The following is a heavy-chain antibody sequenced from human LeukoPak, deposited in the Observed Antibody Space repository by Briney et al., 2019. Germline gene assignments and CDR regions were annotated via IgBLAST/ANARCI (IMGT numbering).Heavy chain of an antibody. J-gene: IGHJ4*02. CDR3: ARALTRSSKFFAY. CDR2: MNPNSGNT. V-gene: IGHV1-8*01. D-gene: IGHD1-26*01. CDR1: GYTFTSYD. Sequence: ASVKVSCKASGYTFTSYDINWVRQATGQGLEWMGWMNPNSGNTGYAQKFQGRVTMTRSTSISTAYMELSSLRSEDTAVYYCARALTRSSKFFAYWGQGTLVTVSS.